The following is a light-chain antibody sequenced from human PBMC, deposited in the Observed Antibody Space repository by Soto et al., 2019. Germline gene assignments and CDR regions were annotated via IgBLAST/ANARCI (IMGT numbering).Light chain of an antibody. CDR3: SSYAGSSTWV. V-gene: IGLV2-8*01. Sequence: QSAPTQAPSASGSPGQSATISCTGTSSDVGGYNYVSWYQQYPGKAPKLMIYEVSKRPSGVPDRFSGSKSGNTASLTVSGLKPEDEADYYCSSYAGSSTWVFGGGTKLTVL. J-gene: IGLJ2*01. CDR1: SSDVGGYNY. CDR2: EVS.